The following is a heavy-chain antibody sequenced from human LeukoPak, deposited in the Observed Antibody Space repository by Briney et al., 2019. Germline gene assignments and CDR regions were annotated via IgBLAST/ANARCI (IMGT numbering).Heavy chain of an antibody. CDR3: ARDHSALASYPNP. CDR2: IFGGGGT. Sequence: GGSLRLSCTASGFNVNSNYVSWVRQVPGKGLEWVSVIFGGGGTHYADSVKGRFTISRDNSKNTLYLQMNSLRVEDTAIYYCARDHSALASYPNPWGQGTLVTVSS. V-gene: IGHV3-66*01. CDR1: GFNVNSNY. J-gene: IGHJ5*02. D-gene: IGHD3-10*01.